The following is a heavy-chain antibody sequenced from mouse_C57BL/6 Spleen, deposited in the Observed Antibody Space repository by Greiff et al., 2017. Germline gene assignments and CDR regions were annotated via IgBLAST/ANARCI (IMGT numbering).Heavy chain of an antibody. Sequence: VQLQQSGTVLARPGASVKMSCKTSGYTFTSYWMHWVKQRPGQGLEWIGAIYPGHSDTSYNQKFKGKAKLTAVTSASTAYMELSSLTNEDSAVYYCIYYGPSYWYFDVWGTGTTVTVSS. CDR2: IYPGHSDT. D-gene: IGHD1-1*01. J-gene: IGHJ1*03. CDR3: IYYGPSYWYFDV. V-gene: IGHV1-5*01. CDR1: GYTFTSYW.